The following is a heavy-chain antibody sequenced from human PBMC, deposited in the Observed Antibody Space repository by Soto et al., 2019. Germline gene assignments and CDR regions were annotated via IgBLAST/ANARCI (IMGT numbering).Heavy chain of an antibody. J-gene: IGHJ6*02. D-gene: IGHD6-13*01. CDR2: IYPGDSDT. CDR3: PKALSSSWEMNYYYYGMDV. CDR1: GYSFTSYW. V-gene: IGHV5-51*01. Sequence: GESLKISCKGSGYSFTSYWIGWVRQMPGKGLEWMGIIYPGDSDTRYSPSFQGQVTISADKSISTAYLQWSSLKASDTAMYYCPKALSSSWEMNYYYYGMDVWGQGTTVTVSS.